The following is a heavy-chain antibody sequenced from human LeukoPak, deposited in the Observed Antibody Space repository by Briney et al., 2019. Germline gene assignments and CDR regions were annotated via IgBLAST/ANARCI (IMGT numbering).Heavy chain of an antibody. CDR2: ISGGGGST. J-gene: IGHJ4*02. Sequence: GGSLRLSCAASGFTFSSYAMSWVRQAPGKGLEWVSAISGGGGSTYYADSVKGRFTISRDNSKNTLYLQMNSLRAEDTAVYYCARGPHYYDSSGYYRFFDYWGQGTLVTVSS. CDR3: ARGPHYYDSSGYYRFFDY. V-gene: IGHV3-23*01. CDR1: GFTFSSYA. D-gene: IGHD3-22*01.